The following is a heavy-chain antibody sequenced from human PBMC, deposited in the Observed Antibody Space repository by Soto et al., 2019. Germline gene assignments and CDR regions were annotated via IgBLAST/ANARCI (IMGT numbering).Heavy chain of an antibody. CDR2: ISYDGSNK. V-gene: IGHV3-30-3*01. CDR1: GFTFSSYA. D-gene: IGHD5-18*01. J-gene: IGHJ4*02. Sequence: PGGSLRLSCAASGFTFSSYAMHWVRQAPGKGLEWVAVISYDGSNKYYADSVKGRFTISRDNSKNTLYLQMNSLRAEDTAVYYCARDVGYLFDYWGQGTLVTVSS. CDR3: ARDVGYLFDY.